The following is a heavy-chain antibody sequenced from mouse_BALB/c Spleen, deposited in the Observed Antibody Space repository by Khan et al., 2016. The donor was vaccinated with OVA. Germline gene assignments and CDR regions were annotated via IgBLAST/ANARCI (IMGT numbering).Heavy chain of an antibody. CDR2: ISSCSRT. Sequence: EVQLVESGGGLVKPGGSLKLSCAASGFTFSSYAVSWVRQTPEKRLEWVASISSCSRTCYADSVKCRFTISRDDARNILYLQMGSLRSEDAAMYYGTRLVDYWGQGTSVTVSS. CDR3: TRLVDY. J-gene: IGHJ4*01. V-gene: IGHV5-6-5*01. CDR1: GFTFSSYA.